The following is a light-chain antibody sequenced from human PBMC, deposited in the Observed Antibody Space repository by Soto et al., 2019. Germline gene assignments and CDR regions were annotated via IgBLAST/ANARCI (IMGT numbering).Light chain of an antibody. CDR1: SSDVGGYNY. CDR2: EVS. V-gene: IGLV2-14*01. Sequence: QSVLTQTASVSGSPGQSITISCTGTSSDVGGYNYISWYQQHPGKAPKLILYEVSDRPSGVSNRFSGSKSGNTASLTISGLQAEDEADYYCCSYTSSSTLYVFGTGTKVTVL. CDR3: CSYTSSSTLYV. J-gene: IGLJ1*01.